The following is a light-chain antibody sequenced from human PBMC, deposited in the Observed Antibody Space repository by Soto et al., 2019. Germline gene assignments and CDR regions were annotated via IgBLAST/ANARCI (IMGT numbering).Light chain of an antibody. CDR1: QSVSSSY. Sequence: EILLTQSPGTLSLSPGERATLSCRASQSVSSSYLAWYQQKPGQAPRLLIYGASSRATGIPDRFSGSGYGTDFTLTIRRLEPEDFAVYYGQQYDSSPFFGQGTKLEIK. CDR3: QQYDSSPF. V-gene: IGKV3-20*01. J-gene: IGKJ2*01. CDR2: GAS.